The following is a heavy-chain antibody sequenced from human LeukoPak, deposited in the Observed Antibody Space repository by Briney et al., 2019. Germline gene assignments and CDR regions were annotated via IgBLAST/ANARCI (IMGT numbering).Heavy chain of an antibody. V-gene: IGHV4-39*07. CDR2: IYYSGST. D-gene: IGHD6-13*01. CDR1: GGSITGTNYY. J-gene: IGHJ4*02. CDR3: ARGSSPYSSSWLEGYYFDY. Sequence: PSETLSLTCTVSGGSITGTNYYWGWIRQPPGRGLEWIATIYYSGSTNYNPSLKSRVTISVDTSKNQFSLKLSSVTAADTAVYYCARGSSPYSSSWLEGYYFDYWGQGTLVTVSS.